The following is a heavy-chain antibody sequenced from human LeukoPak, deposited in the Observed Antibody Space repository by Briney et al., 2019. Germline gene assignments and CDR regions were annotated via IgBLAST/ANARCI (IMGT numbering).Heavy chain of an antibody. CDR2: INHSGST. Sequence: SETLSLTCAVYGGSFSDYYMTWIRHPPGKGLEWIGEINHSGSTNYNPSLKSRVTISEDTSSNQFSLELTSVTAADTAVYYCARGPTIRFLEWLGYYYMDVWGKGTTVTVSS. J-gene: IGHJ6*03. CDR1: GGSFSDYY. D-gene: IGHD3-3*01. V-gene: IGHV4-34*01. CDR3: ARGPTIRFLEWLGYYYMDV.